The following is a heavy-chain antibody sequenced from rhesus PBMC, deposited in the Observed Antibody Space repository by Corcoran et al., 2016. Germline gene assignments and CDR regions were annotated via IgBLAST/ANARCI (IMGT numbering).Heavy chain of an antibody. CDR1: GGSISGYC. CDR3: ARKYSSGWSDWYFDL. J-gene: IGHJ2*01. D-gene: IGHD6-31*01. Sequence: QVQLQESGPGLVKPSETLSLTCAVSGGSISGYCWGWIRQPPGKGLEWIGYIGGRTGRTSANPSRMSRVTLSTDTSRSRFSQKLRSVTAADTAVYYCARKYSSGWSDWYFDLWGPGTPITISS. CDR2: IGGRTGRT. V-gene: IGHV4-165*01.